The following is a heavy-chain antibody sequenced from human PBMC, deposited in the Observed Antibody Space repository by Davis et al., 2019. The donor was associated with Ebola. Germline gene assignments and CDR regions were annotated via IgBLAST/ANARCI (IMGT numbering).Heavy chain of an antibody. CDR1: GFSLSNATMG. D-gene: IGHD3-3*01. V-gene: IGHV2-26*01. Sequence: SGPTLVQPTETLTLPCTVSGFSLSNATMGVSWIRQPPGKALEWLAHIFSNDEKSYSTSLKSRLTISKDTSKSQVVLTMTNMDPADTATYYCARIRYDLWSGYIDAFDIWGQGTMVTVSS. CDR3: ARIRYDLWSGYIDAFDI. CDR2: IFSNDEK. J-gene: IGHJ3*02.